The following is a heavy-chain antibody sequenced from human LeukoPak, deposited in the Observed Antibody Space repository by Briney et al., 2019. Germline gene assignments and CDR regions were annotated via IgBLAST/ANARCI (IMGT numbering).Heavy chain of an antibody. CDR1: GYSLNRGYY. Sequence: PSETXXLTCNVSGYSLNRGYYWGWIXXPPGXGLEXIGXVHHSGTTYYNPSLRSRVTISVDKSKNQISLEVTSVTAADTAVYYCARDWGFGDSEDWFDPWGQGTLVTVSS. D-gene: IGHD4-17*01. J-gene: IGHJ5*02. CDR2: VHHSGTT. V-gene: IGHV4-38-2*02. CDR3: ARDWGFGDSEDWFDP.